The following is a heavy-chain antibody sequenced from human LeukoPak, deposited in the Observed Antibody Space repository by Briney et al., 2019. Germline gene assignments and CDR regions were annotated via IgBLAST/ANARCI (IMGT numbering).Heavy chain of an antibody. CDR3: ARDILYFGELLGDAFDI. CDR1: GFTFDDYA. V-gene: IGHV3-21*01. J-gene: IGHJ3*02. D-gene: IGHD3-10*01. CDR2: ISSSSGYI. Sequence: PGGSLRLSCAASGFTFDDYAMHWVRQAPGKGLEWVSSISSSSGYIYYADSVKGRFTISKDKVKNSLYLQMNSLRAEDTAVYYCARDILYFGELLGDAFDIWGQGTMVTVSS.